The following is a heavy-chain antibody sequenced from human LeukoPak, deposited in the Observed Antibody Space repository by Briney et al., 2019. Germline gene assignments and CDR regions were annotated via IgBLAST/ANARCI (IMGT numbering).Heavy chain of an antibody. CDR3: ATEAAAGIYYFDY. Sequence: ASVKVSCKASGYTFTGYYMHWVRQAPGKGLEWMGGFDPEDGETIYAQKFQGRVTMTEDTSTDTAYMELSSLRSEDTAVYYCATEAAAGIYYFDYWGQGTLVTVSS. D-gene: IGHD6-13*01. V-gene: IGHV1-24*01. CDR1: GYTFTGYY. J-gene: IGHJ4*02. CDR2: FDPEDGET.